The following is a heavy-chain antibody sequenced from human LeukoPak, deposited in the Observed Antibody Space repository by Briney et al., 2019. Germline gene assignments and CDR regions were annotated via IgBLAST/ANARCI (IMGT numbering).Heavy chain of an antibody. CDR3: AVGYCSGGSCYSLDY. J-gene: IGHJ4*02. CDR2: INHSGST. D-gene: IGHD2-15*01. Sequence: SETLSLTCAVYGGSFSGYYWSWIRQPPGKGLEWIGEINHSGSTDYNPSLKSRVTISVDTSKNQFSLKLSSVTAADTAVYYCAVGYCSGGSCYSLDYWGQGTLVTVSS. V-gene: IGHV4-34*01. CDR1: GGSFSGYY.